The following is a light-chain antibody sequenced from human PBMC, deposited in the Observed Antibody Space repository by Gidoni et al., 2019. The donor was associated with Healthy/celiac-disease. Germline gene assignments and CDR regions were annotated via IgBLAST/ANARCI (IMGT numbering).Light chain of an antibody. V-gene: IGKV2-28*01. CDR1: QSLLHSNGYNY. CDR2: LGS. J-gene: IGKJ2*01. Sequence: DMGITESPLFLPVTPGEPDCIARRPSQSLLHSNGYNYLDWYLQKPGQSPQLLIYLGSNRASGVPDRFSGSGSGTDFPLKISRVEAEAVGVYYCMQALQTPYTFGQGTKLEIK. CDR3: MQALQTPYT.